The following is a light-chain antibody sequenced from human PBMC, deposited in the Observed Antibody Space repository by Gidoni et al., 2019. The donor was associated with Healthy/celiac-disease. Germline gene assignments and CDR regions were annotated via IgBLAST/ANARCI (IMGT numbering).Light chain of an antibody. CDR2: DAS. J-gene: IGKJ5*01. CDR3: QQRSNWPPSIT. V-gene: IGKV3-11*01. CDR1: QSFSIY. Sequence: EIVLPQSPATLSLSPGERATLSCRASQSFSIYLAWYQPKPGQAPRLLIYDASTSATDIPARCSGSGSGTDFTLTISSLEPEDFAVYYCQQRSNWPPSITFGQGTRLEIK.